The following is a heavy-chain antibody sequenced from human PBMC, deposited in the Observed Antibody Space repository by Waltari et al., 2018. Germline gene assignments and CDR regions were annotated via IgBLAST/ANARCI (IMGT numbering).Heavy chain of an antibody. CDR3: ITDVPNDPRQSYPFGY. CDR1: GLNFRYAW. CDR2: MKSGLDHKKI. Sequence: EVQVVESGGGSVKPGESLRLSCVVSGLNFRYAWMSWVRQTAEKGMECVGLMKSGLDHKKIDYAAPVKGRFTISRDDSHNTVFLQMNNLKIEDTAVYYCITDVPNDPRQSYPFGYWGQGTLVTVSS. D-gene: IGHD1-26*01. J-gene: IGHJ4*02. V-gene: IGHV3-15*01.